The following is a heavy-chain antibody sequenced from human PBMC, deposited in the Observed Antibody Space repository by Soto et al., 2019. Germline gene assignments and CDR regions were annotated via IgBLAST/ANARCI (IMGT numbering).Heavy chain of an antibody. J-gene: IGHJ6*02. V-gene: IGHV1-24*01. D-gene: IGHD2-15*01. CDR1: GYTLTELY. CDR2: FDPEDGET. Sequence: ASVKVSCRVSGYTLTELYMHWVRQDPGKGLEWMGGFDPEDGETIYAQKFQGRVTMTEDTSTDTAYMELSSLRSEDTAVYYCATGVRYCSGGSCYPLYYYGMDVWGQGTTVTVSS. CDR3: ATGVRYCSGGSCYPLYYYGMDV.